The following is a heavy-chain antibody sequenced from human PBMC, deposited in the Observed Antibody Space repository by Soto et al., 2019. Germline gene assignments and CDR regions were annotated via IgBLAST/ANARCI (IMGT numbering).Heavy chain of an antibody. CDR3: ARGITLPTPLDY. CDR1: GYTFTSYA. CDR2: INAGNGNT. J-gene: IGHJ4*02. V-gene: IGHV1-3*05. D-gene: IGHD1-20*01. Sequence: QVQLVQSGAEEKKPGASVKVSCKASGYTFTSYAMHWVRQAPGQRLEWMGWINAGNGNTKYSQKFQGRVTITRDTSASATYMQLSSLRSEDTAVYYCARGITLPTPLDYWGQGTLVTVSS.